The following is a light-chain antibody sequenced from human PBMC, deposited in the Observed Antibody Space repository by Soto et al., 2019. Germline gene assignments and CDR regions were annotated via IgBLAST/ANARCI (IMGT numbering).Light chain of an antibody. J-gene: IGLJ1*01. V-gene: IGLV2-14*02. CDR1: SSDVGSHDL. CDR2: DVS. CDR3: SSFTSTTTYV. Sequence: QSALTQPASVSGSPGQSIAISCTGTSSDVGSHDLVSWYQQQSGKVPKLIIYDVSSRPSGVSNRFSGSKSGNTASLTISGLQAEDEADYYCSSFTSTTTYVFGTWTKVTVL.